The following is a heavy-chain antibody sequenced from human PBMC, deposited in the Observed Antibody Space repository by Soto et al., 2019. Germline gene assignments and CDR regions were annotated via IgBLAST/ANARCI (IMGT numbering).Heavy chain of an antibody. D-gene: IGHD3-3*01. CDR2: IYYSGST. Sequence: SETLSLTCTVSGGSISSYYWSWIRQPPGKGLEWIGYIYYSGSTNYNPSLKSRVTISVDTSKNQFSLKLSSVTAADTAVYYCARGRITIFGVVINHFDYWGQGTLVTVSS. CDR3: ARGRITIFGVVINHFDY. CDR1: GGSISSYY. V-gene: IGHV4-59*01. J-gene: IGHJ4*02.